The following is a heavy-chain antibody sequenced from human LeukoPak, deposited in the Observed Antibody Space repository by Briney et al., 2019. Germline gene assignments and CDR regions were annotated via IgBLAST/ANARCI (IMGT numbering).Heavy chain of an antibody. CDR2: IYYSGST. V-gene: IGHV4-59*01. CDR1: GGSISSYY. Sequence: SETLSLTCTVSGGSISSYYWSWIRQPPGKGLEWIGYIYYSGSTNYNPSLKSRVTISVDTSKNQFSLTLSSVTAADTAVYYCARGYYDFWSGYYSLWGQGTLVTVSS. CDR3: ARGYYDFWSGYYSL. J-gene: IGHJ4*02. D-gene: IGHD3-3*01.